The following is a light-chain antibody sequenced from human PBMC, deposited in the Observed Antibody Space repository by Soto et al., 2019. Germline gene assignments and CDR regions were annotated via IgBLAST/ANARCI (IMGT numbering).Light chain of an antibody. J-gene: IGKJ2*01. V-gene: IGKV1-5*01. CDR3: QQYNYYPYT. CDR1: QSISTW. CDR2: SAS. Sequence: DIQMTQSPSTLSASVGDRVTITCRACQSISTWLAWYHQKPGKAPKLLISSASSLESGVPSRFSGSGSGTEFSLAISSLQPDDFATYYCQQYNYYPYTFGEGTKLEIK.